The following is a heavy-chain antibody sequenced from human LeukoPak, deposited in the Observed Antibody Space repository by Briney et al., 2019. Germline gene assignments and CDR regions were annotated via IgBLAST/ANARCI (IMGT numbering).Heavy chain of an antibody. CDR2: IYTSGST. V-gene: IGHV4-4*07. Sequence: SETLSLTCTVSGGSISGSYWNWVRQPAEKGLEWIGRIYTSGSTNYNPSLKSRVTMSVDTSKNQFSLKLSSVTAADTAVYYCARDALYCSSSSCYRYWYFDLWGCGTLVTVSS. D-gene: IGHD2-2*01. CDR3: ARDALYCSSSSCYRYWYFDL. CDR1: GGSISGSY. J-gene: IGHJ2*01.